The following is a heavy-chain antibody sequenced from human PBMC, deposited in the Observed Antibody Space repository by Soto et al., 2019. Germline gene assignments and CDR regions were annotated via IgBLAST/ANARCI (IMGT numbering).Heavy chain of an antibody. V-gene: IGHV3-23*01. Sequence: EEHLLESGGGLVQPGGSLRLSCAASGFTFSDYAMTWVRQAPGKGLEWVSGISSSGGNTYYADSVKGRFTITRDNSKNTLSLQMASLRAEDTAVYYCAKNGASSKTWYMWYYALDVWGQGTTVTVSS. CDR1: GFTFSDYA. CDR3: AKNGASSKTWYMWYYALDV. J-gene: IGHJ6*02. D-gene: IGHD6-13*01. CDR2: ISSSGGNT.